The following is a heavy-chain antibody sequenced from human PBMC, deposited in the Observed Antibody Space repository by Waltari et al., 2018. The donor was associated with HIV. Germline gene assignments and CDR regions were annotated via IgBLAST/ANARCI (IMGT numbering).Heavy chain of an antibody. CDR2: IYLSGST. D-gene: IGHD5-18*01. CDR1: GLSSSMSITNW. CDR3: ARDRGGHSYAYDY. Sequence: QVKLQVSGPGVVKPSGPQTRPGALSGLSSSMSITNWGSWVRQPPGKGLEWIGEIYLSGSTNYNPSLKSRVTISMDKAKNQLSLRLDSVTAADTAVYYCARDRGGHSYAYDYWGQGALVTVSS. V-gene: IGHV4-4*02. J-gene: IGHJ4*02.